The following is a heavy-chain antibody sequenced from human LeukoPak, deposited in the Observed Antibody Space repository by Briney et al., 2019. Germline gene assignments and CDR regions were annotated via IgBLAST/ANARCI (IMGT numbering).Heavy chain of an antibody. Sequence: PGGSLRLSCAASGFTFSSYAMSWVRQAPGKGLEWVSSISSSSSYIYYAGSVKGRFTISRDNAKNSLYLQMNSLRAEDTAVYYCARVFFTMVRGVKTYYFDYWGQGTLVTVSS. V-gene: IGHV3-21*01. CDR1: GFTFSSYA. D-gene: IGHD3-10*01. CDR3: ARVFFTMVRGVKTYYFDY. CDR2: ISSSSSYI. J-gene: IGHJ4*02.